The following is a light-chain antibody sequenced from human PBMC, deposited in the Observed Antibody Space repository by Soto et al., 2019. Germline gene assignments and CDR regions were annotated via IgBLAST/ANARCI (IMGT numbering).Light chain of an antibody. Sequence: QSVLTQPASVSGSPGQSITISCTGTSSDVGGYNYVSWYQQHPGKAPKVMIYEVTNRPSGVSNRFSGSKSGNTASLTISGRQAEDEGDYYCSSYTSSSAWVFGGGTKLTVL. CDR3: SSYTSSSAWV. CDR1: SSDVGGYNY. CDR2: EVT. V-gene: IGLV2-14*01. J-gene: IGLJ3*02.